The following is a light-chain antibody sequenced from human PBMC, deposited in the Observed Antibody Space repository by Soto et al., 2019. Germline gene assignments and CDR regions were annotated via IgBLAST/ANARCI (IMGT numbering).Light chain of an antibody. CDR2: WAS. CDR3: QQYYSSPQT. V-gene: IGKV4-1*01. J-gene: IGKJ1*01. CDR1: QSVLHSSNNKNY. Sequence: DIVMTQSPDSLAVSLGERATINCKSSQSVLHSSNNKNYLVWYQQKPGQPPKLLIYWASTRESGVPDRFSGSGSGTDFPLTISSLQAEDVAVYYCQQYYSSPQTFGQGTKVEIK.